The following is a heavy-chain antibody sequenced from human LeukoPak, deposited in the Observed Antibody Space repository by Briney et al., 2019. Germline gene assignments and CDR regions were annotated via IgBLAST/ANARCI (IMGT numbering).Heavy chain of an antibody. V-gene: IGHV3-30*18. D-gene: IGHD3-3*01. CDR1: GFTFSSYG. J-gene: IGHJ4*02. CDR3: AKVRYYDFWSGYSD. Sequence: GGSQRLSCAASGFTFSSYGMQWVRQAPGKRLEWVAVISYDGSNKYYADSVKGRFTISRDNSKNTLYLQMNSLRAEDTAVYYCAKVRYYDFWSGYSDWGQGTLVTVSS. CDR2: ISYDGSNK.